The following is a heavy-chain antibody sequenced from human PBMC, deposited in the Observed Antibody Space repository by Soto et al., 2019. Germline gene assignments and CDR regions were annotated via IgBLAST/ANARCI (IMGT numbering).Heavy chain of an antibody. D-gene: IGHD3-3*01. J-gene: IGHJ4*02. Sequence: DVQLVESGGGLVKSGGSLRLSCTASGFFFSSYNMNWVRQAPGKGLEWVSSITGGGYPYYSDSVKGRFTVSRDNAQNSLYLQMDSLRAEDTAVYYCSPHTIGLAIFGGVHWGQGTLVTVSS. V-gene: IGHV3-21*01. CDR2: ITGGGYP. CDR3: SPHTIGLAIFGGVH. CDR1: GFFFSSYN.